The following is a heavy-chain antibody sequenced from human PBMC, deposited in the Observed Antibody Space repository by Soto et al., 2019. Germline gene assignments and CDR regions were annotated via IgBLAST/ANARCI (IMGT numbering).Heavy chain of an antibody. CDR2: IYYSGST. J-gene: IGHJ4*02. V-gene: IGHV4-61*01. D-gene: IGHD3-16*02. CDR1: GGSVSSGSYY. Sequence: KTSETLSLTCTVSGGSVSSGSYYWSWIRQPPGKGLEWIGYIYYSGSTNYNPSLKSRVTISVDTSKNQFSLKLSSVTAADTAVYYCASYRNDYVWGSYRLFDYWGQGTLVTVSS. CDR3: ASYRNDYVWGSYRLFDY.